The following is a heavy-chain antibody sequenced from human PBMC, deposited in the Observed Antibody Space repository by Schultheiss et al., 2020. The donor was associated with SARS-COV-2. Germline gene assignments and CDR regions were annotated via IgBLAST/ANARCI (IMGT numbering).Heavy chain of an antibody. D-gene: IGHD4-23*01. CDR3: AKDQGHYGGNSGRAKRGHSNWFDP. J-gene: IGHJ5*02. CDR2: ISGSGGST. Sequence: GGSLRLSCAASGFTVSSYSMNWVRQPPGKGLEWVSAISGSGGSTYYADSVKGRFTISRDNSKNTLYLQMNSLRAEDTAVYYCAKDQGHYGGNSGRAKRGHSNWFDPWGQGTLVTVSS. CDR1: GFTVSSYS. V-gene: IGHV3-23*01.